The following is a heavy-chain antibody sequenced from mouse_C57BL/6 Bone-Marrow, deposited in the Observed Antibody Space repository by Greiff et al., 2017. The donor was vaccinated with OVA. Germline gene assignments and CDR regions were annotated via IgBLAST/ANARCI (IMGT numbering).Heavy chain of an antibody. CDR2: IRNKANGYTT. Sequence: EVMLVESGGGLVQPGGSLSLSCAASGFTFTDYYMSWVRQPPGKALEWLGFIRNKANGYTTEYSASVKGRFTISRDNSQSILYLQMNALRAEDSATDCCARSYYSKSGWFAYWGQGTLVTVSA. CDR1: GFTFTDYY. V-gene: IGHV7-3*01. J-gene: IGHJ3*01. CDR3: ARSYYSKSGWFAY. D-gene: IGHD2-5*01.